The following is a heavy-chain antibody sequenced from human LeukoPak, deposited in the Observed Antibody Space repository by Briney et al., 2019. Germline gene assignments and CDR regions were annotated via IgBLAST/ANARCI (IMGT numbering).Heavy chain of an antibody. CDR1: GYTFTGYY. J-gene: IGHJ4*02. V-gene: IGHV1-2*05. D-gene: IGHD3-10*01. CDR2: SNPNSGGT. CDR3: ARDITMVSYDY. Sequence: ASVKVSCKASGYTFTGYYMHWVRQAPGQGLEWMGRSNPNSGGTNYAQKFQGRVTMTRDTSISTAYMELSRLRSDDTGVYYCARDITMVSYDYWGQGTLVTVSS.